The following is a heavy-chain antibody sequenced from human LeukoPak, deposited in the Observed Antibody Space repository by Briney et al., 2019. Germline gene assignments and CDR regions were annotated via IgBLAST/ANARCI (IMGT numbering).Heavy chain of an antibody. D-gene: IGHD3-3*01. CDR3: ARHYYDFWLAYFDY. CDR2: IYYSGST. CDR1: GGSISSYY. J-gene: IGHJ4*02. V-gene: IGHV4-59*08. Sequence: SETPSLTCTVSGGSISSYYWSWIRQPPGKGLEWIGYIYYSGSTNYNPSLKSRVTISVDTSKNQFSLKLSSVTAADTAVYYCARHYYDFWLAYFDYWGQGTLVTVSS.